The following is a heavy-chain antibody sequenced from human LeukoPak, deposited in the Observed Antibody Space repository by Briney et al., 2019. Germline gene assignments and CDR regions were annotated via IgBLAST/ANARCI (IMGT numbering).Heavy chain of an antibody. J-gene: IGHJ5*02. Sequence: ASVKVSCKASGGTFSSYAISWVRQAPGQGLEWMGGIIPIFGTANYAQKFQGRVTITADKSTSTAYMELSSLRSEDTAVYYCARGAVAGRQNGSWFDPWGQGTLVTVSS. CDR3: ARGAVAGRQNGSWFDP. CDR1: GGTFSSYA. D-gene: IGHD6-19*01. V-gene: IGHV1-69*06. CDR2: IIPIFGTA.